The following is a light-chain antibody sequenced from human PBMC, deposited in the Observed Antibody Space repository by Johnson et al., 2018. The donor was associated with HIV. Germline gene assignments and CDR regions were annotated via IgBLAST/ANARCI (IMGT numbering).Light chain of an antibody. CDR3: GTWGV. CDR2: DNN. V-gene: IGLV1-51*01. CDR1: SSNIGNND. Sequence: QSVLTQPPSVSAAPGQKVTISCSGSSSNIGNNDVSWYQQLPGTAPKLLIYDNNKRPSGIPDRFSGSKSGTSATLGITGLQTGDEADYYCGTWGVLGTWTKVTVL. J-gene: IGLJ1*01.